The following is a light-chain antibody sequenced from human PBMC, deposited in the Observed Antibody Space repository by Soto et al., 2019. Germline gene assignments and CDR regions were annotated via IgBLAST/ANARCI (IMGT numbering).Light chain of an antibody. CDR3: SSYTSTSTYV. CDR2: EVS. Sequence: QSVLNHPPSVSRSPGQSITIPLPGNNRAVGSYNRGSWYQQPPGTAPKLMIYEVSNRPSGVPDRFSGSKSGNTASLTISGLQAEDEADYYCSSYTSTSTYVFVTGTKVTVL. CDR1: NRAVGSYNR. V-gene: IGLV2-18*02. J-gene: IGLJ1*01.